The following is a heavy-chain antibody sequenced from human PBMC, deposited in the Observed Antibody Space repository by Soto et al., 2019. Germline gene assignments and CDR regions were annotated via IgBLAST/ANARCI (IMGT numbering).Heavy chain of an antibody. D-gene: IGHD3-22*01. Sequence: EVQLVESGGGLVKPGGSLRLSCAASGFTFSSYSMNWVRQAPGKGLEWVSSISCSTSYIYYADSVKGRFTISRDNAKNSLYLQMNSLRAEDTAVYYCARVVDYCDPYYYYGMDVWGQGTTVTFSS. CDR1: GFTFSSYS. V-gene: IGHV3-21*01. CDR2: ISCSTSYI. J-gene: IGHJ6*02. CDR3: ARVVDYCDPYYYYGMDV.